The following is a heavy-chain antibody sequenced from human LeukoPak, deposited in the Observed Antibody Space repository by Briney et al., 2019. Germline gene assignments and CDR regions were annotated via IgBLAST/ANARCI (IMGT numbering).Heavy chain of an antibody. CDR1: GGTFSSYA. D-gene: IGHD5-12*01. CDR2: IIPIFGTA. CDR3: ARWRSGYDPTPFDY. J-gene: IGHJ4*02. Sequence: SVKVSCKASGGTFSSYAISWVRQAPGQGLEWMGGIIPIFGTANYAQKFQGRVTITADESTSTVYMELSSLRSEDTAVYYCARWRSGYDPTPFDYWGQGTLVTVSS. V-gene: IGHV1-69*13.